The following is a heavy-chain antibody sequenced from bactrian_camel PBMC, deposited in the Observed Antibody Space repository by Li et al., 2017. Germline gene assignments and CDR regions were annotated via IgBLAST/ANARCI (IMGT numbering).Heavy chain of an antibody. CDR1: GFTFSKFA. V-gene: IGHV3S40*01. CDR2: INSGGATT. J-gene: IGHJ6*01. Sequence: VQLVESGGGLVQPGRSLRLSCVASGFTFSKFAMTWVRQAPGKGFEWISSINSGGATTYYRNSVKGRFTISRDNANNIVYLQLNSLKTEDTAMHYCTRDRGLAVPAGSFDYWAQGTQVTVS. D-gene: IGHD6*01. CDR3: TRDRGLAVPAGSFDY.